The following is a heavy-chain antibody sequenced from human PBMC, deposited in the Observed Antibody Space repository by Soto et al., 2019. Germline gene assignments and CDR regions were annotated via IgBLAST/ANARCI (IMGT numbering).Heavy chain of an antibody. CDR3: AREDCSGGSCYGWFDP. D-gene: IGHD2-15*01. Sequence: QVQLVQSGAEVKKPGSSVKVSCKASGGIFSSYTISWVRQAPGQGLEWMGRIIPILGIANYAQKFQGRVTITADKSTSTAYMELSSLRSEDTAVYYCAREDCSGGSCYGWFDPWGQGTLVTVSS. V-gene: IGHV1-69*08. CDR1: GGIFSSYT. CDR2: IIPILGIA. J-gene: IGHJ5*02.